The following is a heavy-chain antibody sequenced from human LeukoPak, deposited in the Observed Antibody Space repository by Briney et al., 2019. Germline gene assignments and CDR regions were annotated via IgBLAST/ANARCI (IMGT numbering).Heavy chain of an antibody. CDR1: GFPFISYG. CDR2: IRYDGSNK. CDR3: AKDRFGELLYSDY. D-gene: IGHD3-10*01. V-gene: IGHV3-30*02. Sequence: GGSLGLSCAASGFPFISYGMHGVRQAPGKGLEWVAFIRYDGSNKYYADSVKGRFTISRDNSKKKLYLQMNSLRAEDTAVYYCAKDRFGELLYSDYWGQGTLVTVSS. J-gene: IGHJ4*02.